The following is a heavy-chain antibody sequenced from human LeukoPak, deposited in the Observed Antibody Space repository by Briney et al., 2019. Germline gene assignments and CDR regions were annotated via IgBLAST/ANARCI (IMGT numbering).Heavy chain of an antibody. CDR3: ARGDSSGYHSYYFDY. CDR2: MFNTGST. D-gene: IGHD5-18*01. Sequence: PSETLSLTCTVSGGSISGYDWGWIRQPPGKGLEWISYMFNTGSTNYNPSLKSRVTMSVDTSKNQFSLKLSSVTAAGTALYYCARGDSSGYHSYYFDYWGQGTLVTVSS. CDR1: GGSISGYD. V-gene: IGHV4-59*01. J-gene: IGHJ4*02.